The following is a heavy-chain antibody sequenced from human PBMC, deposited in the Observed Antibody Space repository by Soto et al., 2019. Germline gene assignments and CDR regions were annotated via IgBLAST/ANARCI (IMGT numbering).Heavy chain of an antibody. CDR2: ISGSGGST. CDR1: GFTFSSYA. Sequence: GGSLRLSCAASGFTFSSYAMSWVRQAPGKGLEWVSAISGSGGSTYYADSVKGRFTISRDNSKNTLYLQMNSLRAEDTAVYYCAKDRPPYYDILTGYYNEFDYWGQGTLVTVSS. D-gene: IGHD3-9*01. CDR3: AKDRPPYYDILTGYYNEFDY. J-gene: IGHJ4*02. V-gene: IGHV3-23*01.